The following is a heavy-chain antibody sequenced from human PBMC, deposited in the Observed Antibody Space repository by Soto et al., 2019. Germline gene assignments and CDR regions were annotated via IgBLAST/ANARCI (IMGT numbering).Heavy chain of an antibody. J-gene: IGHJ6*03. Sequence: QVHLVQSGAEVKKPGAPVRVSCKASGDSFRHKDITWLRQASGHGLEWLGWMNPNTGGTGFAQKFQGRLILTATTSISTAYLTLGGVTFDDTAIVFCASAGRGAAVGGRHYSFYMDVWGEGTRVTVSS. CDR2: MNPNTGGT. CDR3: ASAGRGAAVGGRHYSFYMDV. V-gene: IGHV1-8*02. D-gene: IGHD6-19*01. CDR1: GDSFRHKD.